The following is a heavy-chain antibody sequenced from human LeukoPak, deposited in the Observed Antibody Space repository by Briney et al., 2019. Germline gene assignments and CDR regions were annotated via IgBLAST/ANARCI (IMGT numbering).Heavy chain of an antibody. V-gene: IGHV1-8*01. CDR2: MNPNSGNT. CDR1: GYTFTSYD. CDR3: ARARVVRGVIITEYFQH. J-gene: IGHJ1*01. D-gene: IGHD3-10*01. Sequence: GASVKVSCKASGYTFTSYDINWVRQATGQGLEWMGWMNPNSGNTGYAQKFQGRVTMTRNTSISTAYMELSSLRSEDTAVYYCARARVVRGVIITEYFQHWGQGTLVTVSS.